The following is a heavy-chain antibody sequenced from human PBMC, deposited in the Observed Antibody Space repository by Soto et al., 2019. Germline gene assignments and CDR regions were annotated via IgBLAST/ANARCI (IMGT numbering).Heavy chain of an antibody. CDR2: IVGSGSNT. D-gene: IGHD6-19*01. CDR3: AKERAVGGIPLFNY. CDR1: GFTFSSSA. J-gene: IGHJ4*02. Sequence: VQLLESGGDLVQPGGSLRLSCAGTGFTFSSSAMSWIRQAPGKGPQWVSGIVGSGSNTYYEESVKGSFTISRDNAKNTMYLQMKSLRDEDTAVYYCAKERAVGGIPLFNYWGQGTLVTVTS. V-gene: IGHV3-23*01.